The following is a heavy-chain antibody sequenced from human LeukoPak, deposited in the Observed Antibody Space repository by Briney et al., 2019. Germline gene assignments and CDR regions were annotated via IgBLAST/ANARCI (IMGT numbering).Heavy chain of an antibody. Sequence: ASVKVSCKASGYTFTSYGISWVRQAPGQGLEWMGWISAYNGNTNYAQKLQGRVTMTTDTSTSTAYMELRSLRSDDTAVYYCARGNTMCGLTAIPCSRNKGEIEDYWGQGTLVTVSS. CDR2: ISAYNGNT. CDR3: ARGNTMCGLTAIPCSRNKGEIEDY. V-gene: IGHV1-18*01. J-gene: IGHJ4*02. CDR1: GYTFTSYG. D-gene: IGHD3-10*02.